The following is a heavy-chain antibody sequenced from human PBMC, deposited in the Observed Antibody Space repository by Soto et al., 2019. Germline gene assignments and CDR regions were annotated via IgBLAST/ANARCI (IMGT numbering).Heavy chain of an antibody. Sequence: PGGSLRLSCAASGFTFSSYAMSWVRQAPGKGLEWVSGISGSGDSTYYADSVKGRFTISRDNSKNTLYLQMNSLRAEDTAVYYCAKGVPGIAVAGTGYFQHWGQGTLVTASS. CDR1: GFTFSSYA. CDR2: ISGSGDST. V-gene: IGHV3-23*01. J-gene: IGHJ1*01. CDR3: AKGVPGIAVAGTGYFQH. D-gene: IGHD6-19*01.